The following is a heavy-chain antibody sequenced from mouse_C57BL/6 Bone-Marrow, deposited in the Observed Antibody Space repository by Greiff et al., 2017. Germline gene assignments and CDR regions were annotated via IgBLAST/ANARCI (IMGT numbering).Heavy chain of an antibody. CDR3: TTRHYYGSSYYWYFDV. J-gene: IGHJ1*03. Sequence: VQLQQSGTVLARPGASVKMSCKTSGYTFTSYWMHWVKQRPGQGLEWIGAIYPGNSDTSYNQKFKGKAKLTAVTSASTAYMELSSLTNEDSAVYYCTTRHYYGSSYYWYFDVWGTGTTVTVSS. CDR1: GYTFTSYW. V-gene: IGHV1-5*01. CDR2: IYPGNSDT. D-gene: IGHD1-1*01.